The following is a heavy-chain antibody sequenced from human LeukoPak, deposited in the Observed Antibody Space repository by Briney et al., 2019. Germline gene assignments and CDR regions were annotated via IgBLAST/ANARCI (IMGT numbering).Heavy chain of an antibody. D-gene: IGHD3-3*01. CDR1: GFTFSSYA. J-gene: IGHJ4*02. CDR3: ATTIFGVVEYRFDY. CDR2: IYYSGST. V-gene: IGHV4-59*08. Sequence: PGGSLRLSCAASGFTFSSYAMSWVRQAPGKGLEWIGYIYYSGSTNYNPSLKSRVTISVDTSKNQFSLKLSSVTAADTAVYYCATTIFGVVEYRFDYWGQGTLVTVSS.